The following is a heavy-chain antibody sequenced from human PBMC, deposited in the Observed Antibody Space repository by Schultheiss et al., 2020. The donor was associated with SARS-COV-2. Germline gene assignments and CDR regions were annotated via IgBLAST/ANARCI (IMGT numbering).Heavy chain of an antibody. V-gene: IGHV3-23*01. Sequence: GGSLRLSCAASGFTFSSYAMSWVRQAPGKGLEWVSAISGSGGSTYYADSVKGRFTISRDNSKNTLYLQMNSLRAEDTAVYYCVKGSTMIVVGYGMDVWGQGTTVTVSS. CDR2: ISGSGGST. D-gene: IGHD3-22*01. CDR3: VKGSTMIVVGYGMDV. CDR1: GFTFSSYA. J-gene: IGHJ6*02.